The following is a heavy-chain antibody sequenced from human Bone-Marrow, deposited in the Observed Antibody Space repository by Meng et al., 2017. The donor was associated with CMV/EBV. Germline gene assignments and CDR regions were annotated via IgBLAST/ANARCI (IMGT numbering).Heavy chain of an antibody. V-gene: IGHV3-23*03. CDR3: AKEGAGLTGKFDY. J-gene: IGHJ4*02. CDR1: GFTFSSYA. D-gene: IGHD1-20*01. Sequence: GGSLRLSCAASGFTFSSYAMSWVRQAPGKGLEWVSVIYSGGSSTYYADSVKGRFTISRDNSKNTLYLQMNSLRAEDTAVYYCAKEGAGLTGKFDYWGQGTLVTVSS. CDR2: IYSGGSST.